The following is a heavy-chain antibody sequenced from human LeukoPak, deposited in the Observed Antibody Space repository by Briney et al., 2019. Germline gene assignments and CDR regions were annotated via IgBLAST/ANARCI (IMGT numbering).Heavy chain of an antibody. J-gene: IGHJ6*03. D-gene: IGHD3-10*01. CDR1: GFTFSSYG. Sequence: GGSLRLSCAASGFTFSSYGMHWVRQAPGKGLEWVAVISYDGSNKYYADSVKGRFTISRDNSKNTLYLQMNSLRAEDTAVYYCAKGGAVTMVRGVIIGQNYYYYYMDVWGKGTTVTISS. CDR2: ISYDGSNK. CDR3: AKGGAVTMVRGVIIGQNYYYYYMDV. V-gene: IGHV3-30*18.